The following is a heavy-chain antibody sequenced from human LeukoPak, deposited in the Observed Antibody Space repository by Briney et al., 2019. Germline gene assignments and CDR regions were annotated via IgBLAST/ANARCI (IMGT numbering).Heavy chain of an antibody. J-gene: IGHJ6*03. V-gene: IGHV4-61*02. D-gene: IGHD6-19*01. Sequence: NPSETLSLTCSVSGGSISRGIYHWTWIRQPAGKGLEWIGRYYASGNLSYNSSLKSRATISVDTSNNLFSLQLSSVTAADAAVYYCAAQQWGFYYIDVWGKGTTVTISS. CDR1: GGSISRGIYH. CDR2: YYASGNL. CDR3: AAQQWGFYYIDV.